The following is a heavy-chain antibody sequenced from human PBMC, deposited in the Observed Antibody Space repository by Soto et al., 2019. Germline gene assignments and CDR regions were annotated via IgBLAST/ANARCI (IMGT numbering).Heavy chain of an antibody. CDR2: IYPGDSDT. CDR1: GYSFTSYW. V-gene: IGHV5-51*01. D-gene: IGHD4-4*01. CDR3: ARSAHDYSATKYYYYGMDV. J-gene: IGHJ6*02. Sequence: GESLKISCKGSGYSFTSYWIDWVRQMPGKGLEWMGIIYPGDSDTRYSPSFQGQVTISADKSISTAYLQWSSLKASDTAMSYCARSAHDYSATKYYYYGMDVWGQGTTVTVSS.